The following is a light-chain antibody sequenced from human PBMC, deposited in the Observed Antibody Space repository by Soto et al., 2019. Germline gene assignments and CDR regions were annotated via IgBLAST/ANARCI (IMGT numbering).Light chain of an antibody. CDR2: AAS. CDR1: QDIRNA. J-gene: IGKJ1*01. CDR3: QQYNSYSRT. Sequence: IQLTQSPSSLSASVGDRVSLTCRASQDIRNALGWYQQKPGKAPKLLIYAASSLQSGVPSRFSGSGAGTDFTLTISSLQPDDFATYYCQQYNSYSRTFGQGTKVDIK. V-gene: IGKV1-17*01.